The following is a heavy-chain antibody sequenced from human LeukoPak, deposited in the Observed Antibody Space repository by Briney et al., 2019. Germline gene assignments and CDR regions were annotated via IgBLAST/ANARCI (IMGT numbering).Heavy chain of an antibody. V-gene: IGHV3-23*01. CDR3: ARDGGGVGATTNYFDY. J-gene: IGHJ4*02. CDR1: GFTFSNAW. CDR2: ISGSGGST. Sequence: PGGSLRLSCAASGFTFSNAWMSWVRQAPGKGLEWVSAISGSGGSTYYADSVKGRFTISRDNSKNTLYLQMNSLRAEDTAVYYCARDGGGVGATTNYFDYWGQGTLVTVSS. D-gene: IGHD1-26*01.